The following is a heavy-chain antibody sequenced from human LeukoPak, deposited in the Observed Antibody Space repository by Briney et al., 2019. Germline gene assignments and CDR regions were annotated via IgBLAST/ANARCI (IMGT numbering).Heavy chain of an antibody. CDR3: AKDIGALYCSGGSCSGAFDI. J-gene: IGHJ3*02. CDR2: ISWNSGGI. V-gene: IGHV3-9*03. D-gene: IGHD2-15*01. Sequence: GRSLRLSCAASGFTFDDYAMHWVRQAPGKGLERVSGISWNSGGIGYADSVKGRFTISRDNAKNSLYLQMNSLRAEDMALYYCAKDIGALYCSGGSCSGAFDIWGQGTMVTVSS. CDR1: GFTFDDYA.